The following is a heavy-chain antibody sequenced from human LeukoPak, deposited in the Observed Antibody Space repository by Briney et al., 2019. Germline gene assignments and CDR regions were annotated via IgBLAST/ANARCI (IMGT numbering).Heavy chain of an antibody. Sequence: SETLSLTCTVSGGSISSYYWSWIRQPPGKGLEWIGYIYYSGSTNYNPSLKSRVTISVDTSKNQFSLKLSSVTAADTAVYYCAREGTVAVFDYWGQGTLVTVSS. CDR2: IYYSGST. D-gene: IGHD6-19*01. J-gene: IGHJ4*02. CDR1: GGSISSYY. V-gene: IGHV4-59*01. CDR3: AREGTVAVFDY.